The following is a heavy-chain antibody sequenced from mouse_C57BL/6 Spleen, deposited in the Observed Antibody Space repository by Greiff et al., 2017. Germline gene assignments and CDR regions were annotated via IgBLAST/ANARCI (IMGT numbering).Heavy chain of an antibody. CDR2: IDPETGGT. Sequence: QVQLKQPGAELVRPGASVTLSCKASGYTFTDYEMHWVKQTPVHGLEWIGAIDPETGGTAYIQKFKGKAILTADKSSSTAYMELRGLTSEDSAVYYCTRGITTVVARYFDYWGQGTTLTVSS. CDR1: GYTFTDYE. J-gene: IGHJ2*01. CDR3: TRGITTVVARYFDY. V-gene: IGHV1-15*01. D-gene: IGHD1-1*01.